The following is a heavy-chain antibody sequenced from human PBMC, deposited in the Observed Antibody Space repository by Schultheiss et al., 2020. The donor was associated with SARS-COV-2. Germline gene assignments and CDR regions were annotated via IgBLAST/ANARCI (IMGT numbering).Heavy chain of an antibody. D-gene: IGHD2-15*01. Sequence: GGSLRLSCAASGFTFSSYEMNWVRQAPGKGLEWVSAISGSGGSTYYADSVKGRFTISRDNSKNTLYLQMNSLRAEDTAVYYCARGVVVAATSAFDIWGQGTMVTVSS. V-gene: IGHV3-23*01. CDR2: ISGSGGST. CDR1: GFTFSSYE. J-gene: IGHJ3*02. CDR3: ARGVVVAATSAFDI.